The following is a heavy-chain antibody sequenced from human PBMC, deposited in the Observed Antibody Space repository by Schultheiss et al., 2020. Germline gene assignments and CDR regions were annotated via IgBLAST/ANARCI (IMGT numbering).Heavy chain of an antibody. V-gene: IGHV4-4*02. D-gene: IGHD2-2*01. CDR1: GGSISSSNW. Sequence: SETLSLTCAVSGGSISSSNWWSWVRQPPGKGLVWIGEIYHSGSTNYNPSLKSRVTISVDKSKNQFSLKLSSVTAADTAVYYCARDGGSTDYYYGMDVWGQGTTVTVSS. CDR2: IYHSGST. J-gene: IGHJ6*02. CDR3: ARDGGSTDYYYGMDV.